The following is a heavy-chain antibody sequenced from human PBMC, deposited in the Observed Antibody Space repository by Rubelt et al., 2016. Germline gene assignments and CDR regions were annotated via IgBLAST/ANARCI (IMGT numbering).Heavy chain of an antibody. J-gene: IGHJ6*02. CDR2: IGTAGDT. CDR1: EFIFSTYD. Sequence: GGSLRLSFAASEFIFSTYDMHWVRQTTGTRLEWVSSIGTAGDTHYADSVKGRVTISRENAKHSLYLQMNTLRPGDTAVYYCARESFTVVDGVYYYYGMDVWGQGTTVTVSS. D-gene: IGHD4-23*01. CDR3: ARESFTVVDGVYYYYGMDV. V-gene: IGHV3-13*01.